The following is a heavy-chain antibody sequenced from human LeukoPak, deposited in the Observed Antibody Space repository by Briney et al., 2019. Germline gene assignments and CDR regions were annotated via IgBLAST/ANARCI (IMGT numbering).Heavy chain of an antibody. CDR2: ISSSGSTI. J-gene: IGHJ4*02. CDR1: GLTFSTYE. CDR3: ARGPGYTSS. V-gene: IGHV3-48*03. Sequence: GGSLRLSCVASGLTFSTYEMKWVRQAPGKGLEWVSYISSSGSTIYYADSVKGRFTISRDNAKNSLYLQMNNLRAEDTAIYYCARGPGYTSSWGQGTLVTVSS. D-gene: IGHD6-13*01.